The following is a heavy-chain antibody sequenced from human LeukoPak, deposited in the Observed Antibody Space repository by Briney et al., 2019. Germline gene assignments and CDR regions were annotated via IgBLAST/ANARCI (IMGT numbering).Heavy chain of an antibody. J-gene: IGHJ4*02. V-gene: IGHV3-7*01. Sequence: GGSLRLSCAASGFTFSNYWISWVRQAPGKGLEWLANIQQDGNVKNYVDSVKGRFTISRDNAKNSVYLQMSSLRAEDTAVYYCAKEDGWYRDYWGQGTLVTVSS. CDR1: GFTFSNYW. D-gene: IGHD6-19*01. CDR3: AKEDGWYRDY. CDR2: IQQDGNVK.